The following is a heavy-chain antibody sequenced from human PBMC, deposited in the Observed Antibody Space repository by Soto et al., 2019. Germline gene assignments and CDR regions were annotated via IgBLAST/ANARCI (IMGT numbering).Heavy chain of an antibody. D-gene: IGHD6-6*01. CDR2: ISSSASSI. CDR3: ARPPDYSSSSLPGY. Sequence: QVQLVESGGGLVKPGGSLRLSCVASGFTFSDYYMSWIRQAPGKGLEWVSYISSSASSIYYADSVKGRFTISRDNAKNSLYLQMNSLRAEDTAVYYCARPPDYSSSSLPGYWGQGTLVTVSS. J-gene: IGHJ4*02. CDR1: GFTFSDYY. V-gene: IGHV3-11*01.